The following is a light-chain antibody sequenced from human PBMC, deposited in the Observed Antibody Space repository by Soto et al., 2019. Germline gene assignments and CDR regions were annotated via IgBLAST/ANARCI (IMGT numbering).Light chain of an antibody. CDR3: QQYNTYQYT. J-gene: IGKJ5*01. CDR2: DAS. Sequence: DIQMTQSPPSVSASVGDRVTITCRASQDVGKWLAWYQQKPGKAPKLLIYDASSLESGVPSRFSGSGSGTEFTLTISSLQPDDVATYYCQQYNTYQYTFGQGTRLEIK. V-gene: IGKV1-5*01. CDR1: QDVGKW.